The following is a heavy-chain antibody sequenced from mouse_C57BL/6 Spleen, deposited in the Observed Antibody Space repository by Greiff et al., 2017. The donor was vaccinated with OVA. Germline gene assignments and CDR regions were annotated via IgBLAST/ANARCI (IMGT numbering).Heavy chain of an antibody. CDR3: ARDDSSGYDWFAY. CDR2: ISDGGSYT. Sequence: DVHLVESGGGLVKPGGSLKLSCAASGFTFSSYAMSWVRQTPEKRLEWVATISDGGSYTYYPDNVKGRFPISRDNAKNNLYLQMSHLKSEDTAMYYCARDDSSGYDWFAYWGQGTLVTVSA. D-gene: IGHD3-2*02. CDR1: GFTFSSYA. J-gene: IGHJ3*01. V-gene: IGHV5-4*01.